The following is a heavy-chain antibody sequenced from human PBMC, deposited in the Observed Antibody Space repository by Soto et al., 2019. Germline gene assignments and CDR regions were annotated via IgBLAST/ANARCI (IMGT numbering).Heavy chain of an antibody. V-gene: IGHV3-23*01. CDR2: ISGSGGST. Sequence: PGGSLRLSCAASGFTFSSYAMTWVRQAPGKGLEWVSVISGSGGSTYFADSVKGRFTISRDNSKNTLYLQMSSLRAEDTALYYCAKEYDSSAYYTDNWGQGTLVTVSS. J-gene: IGHJ4*02. D-gene: IGHD3-22*01. CDR1: GFTFSSYA. CDR3: AKEYDSSAYYTDN.